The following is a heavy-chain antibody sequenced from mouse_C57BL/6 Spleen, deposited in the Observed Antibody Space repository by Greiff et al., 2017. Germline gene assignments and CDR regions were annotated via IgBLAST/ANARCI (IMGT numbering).Heavy chain of an antibody. CDR3: ARILGRGYAMGY. V-gene: IGHV1-39*01. Sequence: VQLQQPGPELVKPGASVKISCKASGYSFTDYYMNWVKQSNGQSLEWIGVIYPNYGTTSYNHKFKGKATLTVDQSSSTAYMQLNSLTSEDSAVYYCARILGRGYAMGYWGQGTSVTVSS. CDR1: GYSFTDYY. CDR2: IYPNYGTT. D-gene: IGHD4-1*01. J-gene: IGHJ4*01.